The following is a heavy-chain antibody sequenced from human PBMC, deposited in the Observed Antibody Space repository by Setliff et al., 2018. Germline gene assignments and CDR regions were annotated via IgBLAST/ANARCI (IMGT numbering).Heavy chain of an antibody. Sequence: GASVKVSCKASGGTFSSYAISWVRQAPGQGLEWMGGIIPIFGTANYAQKFQGRVTITADKSTSTAYMELSSLRSEDTAVYYCAIDSSGWGWFDYWGQGTLVTVSS. CDR3: AIDSSGWGWFDY. CDR2: IIPIFGTA. J-gene: IGHJ4*02. V-gene: IGHV1-69*06. CDR1: GGTFSSYA. D-gene: IGHD6-19*01.